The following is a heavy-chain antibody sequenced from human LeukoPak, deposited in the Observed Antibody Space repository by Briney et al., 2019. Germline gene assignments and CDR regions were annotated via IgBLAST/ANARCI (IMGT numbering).Heavy chain of an antibody. CDR2: IWYDGSNK. D-gene: IGHD3-10*01. Sequence: GGSLRLSCAASGFTFSSYGMHWVRQAPGKGLEWVAVIWYDGSNKYYADSVKGRFTISRDNSKNTLYLQMNSLRAEDTAVYYCARENFGGYYFDYWGQGTLVTVSS. CDR1: GFTFSSYG. V-gene: IGHV3-33*01. CDR3: ARENFGGYYFDY. J-gene: IGHJ4*02.